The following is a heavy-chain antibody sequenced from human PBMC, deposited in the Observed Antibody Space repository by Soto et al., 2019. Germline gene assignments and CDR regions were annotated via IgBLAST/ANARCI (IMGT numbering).Heavy chain of an antibody. CDR1: GFTFSSYW. J-gene: IGHJ4*02. D-gene: IGHD5-18*01. V-gene: IGHV3-74*01. CDR3: AREGYSYGPDY. CDR2: INSDGSST. Sequence: GGSLRLSCAASGFTFSSYWMHWVRQAPGKGLVWVSRINSDGSSTSYADSVKGRFTISRDNAKNTLYLQMNSLRAEDTAVYYCAREGYSYGPDYWGQGTLVTVSS.